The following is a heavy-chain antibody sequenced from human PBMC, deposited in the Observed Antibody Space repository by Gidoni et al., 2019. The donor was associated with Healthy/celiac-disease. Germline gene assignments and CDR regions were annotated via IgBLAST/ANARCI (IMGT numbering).Heavy chain of an antibody. CDR2: ISYDGSNK. CDR3: AKAAYYYDSSGEIDAFDI. Sequence: QVQLVESGGGVVQPGRSLRLSCAASGFTFSSSGMHWVRQAPGKGLEWVAVISYDGSNKYYADSVKGRFTISRDNSKNTLYLQMNSLRAEDTAVYYCAKAAYYYDSSGEIDAFDIWGQGTMVTVSS. D-gene: IGHD3-22*01. V-gene: IGHV3-30*18. CDR1: GFTFSSSG. J-gene: IGHJ3*02.